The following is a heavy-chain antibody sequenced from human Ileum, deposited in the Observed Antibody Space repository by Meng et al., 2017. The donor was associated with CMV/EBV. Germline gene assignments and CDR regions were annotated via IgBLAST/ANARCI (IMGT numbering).Heavy chain of an antibody. V-gene: IGHV3-21*01. Sequence: AASGFTFSSYSMNWVRQAPGKGLEWVSSISSSSSYIYYADSVKGRFTISRDNAKSSLYLQMNSLRAEDTAVYYCARDKGSSSGEDYWGQGTLVTVSS. CDR3: ARDKGSSSGEDY. J-gene: IGHJ4*02. CDR1: GFTFSSYS. CDR2: ISSSSSYI. D-gene: IGHD6-6*01.